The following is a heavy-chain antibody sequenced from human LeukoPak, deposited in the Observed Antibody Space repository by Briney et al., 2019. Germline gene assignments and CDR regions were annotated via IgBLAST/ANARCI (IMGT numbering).Heavy chain of an antibody. CDR3: ARGGGLDV. D-gene: IGHD3-16*01. V-gene: IGHV3-48*03. CDR2: ISSSGSAK. Sequence: GGSLRLSCAASGFTFSNYNVNWVRQAPGKGPEWVSYISSSGSAKYYADSVKGRFTISRDNAKNSLYLQMSNLRAEDTAVYFCARGGGLDVWGQGATVTVSS. CDR1: GFTFSNYN. J-gene: IGHJ6*02.